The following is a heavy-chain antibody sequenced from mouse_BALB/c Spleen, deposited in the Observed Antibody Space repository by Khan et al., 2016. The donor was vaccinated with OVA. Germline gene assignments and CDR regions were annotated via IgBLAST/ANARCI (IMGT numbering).Heavy chain of an antibody. CDR2: ISYSGNT. CDR3: ARVYGGDFDY. Sequence: VQLKESGPGLVKPSQSLYLTCTVTGYSITSDYAWNWIRKFPGNKLEWMDFISYSGNTKYNQSLKSRITVTGDTSKNQFFMQLNSVTTEETATYYCARVYGGDFDYGGQGTTLTFSS. J-gene: IGHJ2*01. CDR1: GYSITSDYA. D-gene: IGHD1-1*02. V-gene: IGHV3-2*02.